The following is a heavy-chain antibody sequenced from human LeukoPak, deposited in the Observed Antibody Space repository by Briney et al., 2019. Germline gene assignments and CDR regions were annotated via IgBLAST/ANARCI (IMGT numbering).Heavy chain of an antibody. CDR1: GGSISSYY. CDR3: ARGVVVVMSEGFDY. J-gene: IGHJ4*02. CDR2: INHSGST. V-gene: IGHV4-34*01. Sequence: SETLSLTCTVSGGSISSYYWSWIRQPPGKGLEWIGEINHSGSTNYNPSLKSRVTISVDTSKNQFSLKLSSVTAADTAVYYCARGVVVVMSEGFDYWGQGTLVTVSS. D-gene: IGHD3-22*01.